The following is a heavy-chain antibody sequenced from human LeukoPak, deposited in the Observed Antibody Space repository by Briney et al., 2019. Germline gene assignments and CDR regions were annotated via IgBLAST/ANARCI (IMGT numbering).Heavy chain of an antibody. V-gene: IGHV3-64*02. CDR2: INTDGRIT. Sequence: GAPRLSCAASGFTLSYYWMTWVRQAPGKGLEYVSVINTDGRITYYADSVKGRFTISRDNSKNTVYLQMGSLRGEDMAVYYCTRDGGSFCDFDYWGQGALVTVSS. CDR3: TRDGGSFCDFDY. D-gene: IGHD1-26*01. CDR1: GFTLSYYW. J-gene: IGHJ4*02.